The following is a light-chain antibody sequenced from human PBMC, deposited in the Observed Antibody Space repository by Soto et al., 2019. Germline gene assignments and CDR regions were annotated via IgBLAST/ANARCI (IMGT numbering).Light chain of an antibody. CDR1: QSVSSN. CDR2: DAS. J-gene: IGKJ4*01. Sequence: EIVMTQSPATLSVSPGERATLSCRASQSVSSNLAWYHQKPGQPPRLLIYDASTRATGLPARFSGSGSGTEFTLTISSLQSEDVGVYFCQQDNDWLSFGGGTKVEIK. V-gene: IGKV3-15*01. CDR3: QQDNDWLS.